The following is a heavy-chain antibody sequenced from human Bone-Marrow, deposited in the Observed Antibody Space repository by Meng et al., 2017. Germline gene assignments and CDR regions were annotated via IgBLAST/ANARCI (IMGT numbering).Heavy chain of an antibody. J-gene: IGHJ4*02. Sequence: GGSLRLSCAASGFTFDDYTMHWVRQAPGKGLEWVSLISWDGGSTYYADSVKGRFTISRDNSKTSLYLQMNSLRTEDTALYYCAKGGAYSVYDDIDYWGQGTMVTVSS. D-gene: IGHD5/OR15-5a*01. CDR3: AKGGAYSVYDDIDY. V-gene: IGHV3-43*01. CDR2: ISWDGGST. CDR1: GFTFDDYT.